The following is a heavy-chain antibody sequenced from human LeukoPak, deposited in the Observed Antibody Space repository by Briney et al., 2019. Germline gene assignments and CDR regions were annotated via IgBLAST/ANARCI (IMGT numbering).Heavy chain of an antibody. Sequence: GGSLRLSCAASGFTFSSYAMSWVRQAPGKGLEWVSAISGSGGSTYYADSVKGRFTISRDNSKNTPYLQMNSLRAEDTAVYYCAKDPVAGQDYYYYGMDVWGQGTTVTVSS. J-gene: IGHJ6*02. D-gene: IGHD6-19*01. CDR2: ISGSGGST. CDR3: AKDPVAGQDYYYYGMDV. V-gene: IGHV3-23*01. CDR1: GFTFSSYA.